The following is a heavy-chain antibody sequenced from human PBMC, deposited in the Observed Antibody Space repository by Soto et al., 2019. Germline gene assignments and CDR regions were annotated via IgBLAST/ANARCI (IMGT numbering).Heavy chain of an antibody. CDR2: IYYSGST. V-gene: IGHV4-39*02. CDR3: AKDGDGYIIHPFDS. CDR1: GGSISSSSYY. J-gene: IGHJ4*02. D-gene: IGHD5-12*01. Sequence: SETLSLTCTVSGGSISSSSYYWGWIRQPPGKGLEWIGSIYYSGSTYYNPSLKSRVTISVDTSKNQFSLKLSSVTAADTAVYYCAKDGDGYIIHPFDSWGQGTLVTVSS.